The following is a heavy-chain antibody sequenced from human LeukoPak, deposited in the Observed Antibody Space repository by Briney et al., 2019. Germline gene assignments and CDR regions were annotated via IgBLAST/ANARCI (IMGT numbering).Heavy chain of an antibody. CDR1: GFTFSSYA. Sequence: SGGSLRLSCAASGFTFSSYAMMWLRQAPGKGLEWVSAISGGGGTTLYADSVKGRFTISRDNSKNTLYLQMNSLRAEDTAVYYCATEWAYFDYWGQGTLVTVSS. CDR2: ISGGGGTT. J-gene: IGHJ4*02. V-gene: IGHV3-23*01. CDR3: ATEWAYFDY. D-gene: IGHD1-26*01.